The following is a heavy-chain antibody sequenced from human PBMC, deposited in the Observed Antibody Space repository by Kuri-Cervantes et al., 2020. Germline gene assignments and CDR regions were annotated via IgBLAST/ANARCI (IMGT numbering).Heavy chain of an antibody. V-gene: IGHV1-46*01. CDR1: GYTFTSYY. CDR3: ARDSEYYDILTGYSPYNWFDP. J-gene: IGHJ5*02. Sequence: ASVKVSCKASGYTFTSYYMHWVRQAPGQGLKWMGIINPSGGSTSYAQKFQGRVTITRDTSASTAYMELSSLRSEDTAVYYCARDSEYYDILTGYSPYNWFDPWGQGTLVTVSS. D-gene: IGHD3-9*01. CDR2: INPSGGST.